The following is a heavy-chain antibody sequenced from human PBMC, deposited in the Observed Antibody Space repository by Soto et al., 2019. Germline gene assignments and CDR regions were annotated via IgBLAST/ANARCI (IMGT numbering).Heavy chain of an antibody. V-gene: IGHV3-11*01. CDR3: ARASGPRDSSGYYYILYAFDI. CDR1: GFTFSDYY. D-gene: IGHD3-22*01. J-gene: IGHJ3*02. Sequence: QVQLVESGGGLVKPGGSLRLSCAASGFTFSDYYMSWIRQAPGKGLEWVSYIRSSGSTIYYADSVKGRFTISRDNAKNSLYLQMNSLRAEDTAVYYCARASGPRDSSGYYYILYAFDIWGQGTMVTVSS. CDR2: IRSSGSTI.